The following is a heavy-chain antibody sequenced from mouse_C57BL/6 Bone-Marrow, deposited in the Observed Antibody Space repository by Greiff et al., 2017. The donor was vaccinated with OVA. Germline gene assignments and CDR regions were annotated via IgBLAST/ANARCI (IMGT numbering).Heavy chain of an antibody. CDR1: GFTFTDYY. CDR3: ARYGLRQTFDY. Sequence: EVKLVESGGGLVQPGGSLSLSCAASGFTFTDYYMSWVRQPPGKALEWLGFIRNKANGYTTEYSASVKGRFTISRDNSQSILYLQMNALRAEDSATYYCARYGLRQTFDYWGQGTTLTVSS. J-gene: IGHJ2*01. V-gene: IGHV7-3*01. D-gene: IGHD2-2*01. CDR2: IRNKANGYTT.